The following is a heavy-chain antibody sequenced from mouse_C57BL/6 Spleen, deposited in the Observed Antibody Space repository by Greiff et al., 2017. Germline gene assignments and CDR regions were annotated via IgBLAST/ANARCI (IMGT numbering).Heavy chain of an antibody. CDR1: GFTFSSYA. CDR3: TYYYGSSDAMDY. CDR2: ISSGGDYI. J-gene: IGHJ4*01. Sequence: EVMLVESGEGLVKPGGSLKLSCAASGFTFSSYAMSWVRQTPEKRLEWVAYISSGGDYIYYADTVKGRFTISRDNARNTLYLQMSSLKSEDTAMYYCTYYYGSSDAMDYWGQGTSVTVSS. D-gene: IGHD1-1*01. V-gene: IGHV5-9-1*02.